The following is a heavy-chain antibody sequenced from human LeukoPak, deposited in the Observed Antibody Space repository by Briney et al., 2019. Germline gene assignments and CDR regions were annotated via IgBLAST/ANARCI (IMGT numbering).Heavy chain of an antibody. CDR3: ARDKGYCSGGSCYSGYYYYYGMDV. CDR1: GFTFSSYW. J-gene: IGHJ6*02. V-gene: IGHV3-74*01. CDR2: INSDGSST. D-gene: IGHD2-15*01. Sequence: GGSLRLSCAASGFTFSSYWMHWVRQAPGKGLVWVSRINSDGSSTSYADSVKGRLTISRDNAKNTLYLQMNSLRAEDTAVYYCARDKGYCSGGSCYSGYYYYYGMDVWGQGTTVTVSS.